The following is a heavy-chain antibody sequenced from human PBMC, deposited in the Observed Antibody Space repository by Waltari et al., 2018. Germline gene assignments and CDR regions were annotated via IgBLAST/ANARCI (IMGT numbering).Heavy chain of an antibody. Sequence: EAQLVESGGGLIQPGRSLRLSCAASGFTFDNYAMHWVREVPGKGLVWVASISWNSQSIGYADSVKGRFTISRDNAKKSLYLQMNSVRVEDTALYYCTNLDDFLDVWGQGTTVTVSS. V-gene: IGHV3-9*01. CDR2: ISWNSQSI. CDR3: TNLDDFLDV. D-gene: IGHD1-1*01. J-gene: IGHJ6*02. CDR1: GFTFDNYA.